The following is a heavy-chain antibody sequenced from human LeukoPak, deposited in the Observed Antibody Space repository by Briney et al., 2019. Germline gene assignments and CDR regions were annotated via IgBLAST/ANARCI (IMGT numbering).Heavy chain of an antibody. CDR3: ARDEWAAAGAVDY. CDR2: IIPIFGTA. D-gene: IGHD6-13*01. CDR1: GGTFSSYA. J-gene: IGHJ4*02. V-gene: IGHV1-69*15. Sequence: APVKVSCKASGGTFSSYAISWVRQAPGQGLEWMGRIIPIFGTANYAQKFQGRVTITADESTSTAYMELSSLRSEDTAVYYCARDEWAAAGAVDYWGQGTLVTVSS.